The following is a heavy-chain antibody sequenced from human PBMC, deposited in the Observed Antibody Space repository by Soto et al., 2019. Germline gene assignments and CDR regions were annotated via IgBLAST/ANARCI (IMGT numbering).Heavy chain of an antibody. CDR2: ISSSSSYI. J-gene: IGHJ6*03. V-gene: IGHV3-21*01. CDR1: GFTFSSYS. CDR3: ARALRDGSGWYEITYSYYYMDV. Sequence: PGGSLRLSCAASGFTFSSYSMNWVRQAPGKGLEWVSSISSSSSYIYYADSVKGRFTISRGNAKNSLYLQMNSLRAEDTAVYYCARALRDGSGWYEITYSYYYMDVWGKGTTVTVSS. D-gene: IGHD6-19*01.